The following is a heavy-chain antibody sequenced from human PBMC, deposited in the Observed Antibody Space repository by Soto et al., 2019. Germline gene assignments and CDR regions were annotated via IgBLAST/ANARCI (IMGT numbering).Heavy chain of an antibody. Sequence: PGESLKISCKGSGYSFTSYWISWVRQMPGKGLEWMGRIDPSDSYTNYSPSFQGHVTISADKSISTAYPQWSSLKASDTAMYYCARGGYCSSTSCHLDYWGQGTLVTVSS. J-gene: IGHJ4*02. CDR2: IDPSDSYT. V-gene: IGHV5-10-1*01. CDR3: ARGGYCSSTSCHLDY. CDR1: GYSFTSYW. D-gene: IGHD2-2*03.